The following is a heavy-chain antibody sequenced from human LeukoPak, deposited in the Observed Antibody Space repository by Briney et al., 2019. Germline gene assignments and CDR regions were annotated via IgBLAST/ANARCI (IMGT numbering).Heavy chain of an antibody. CDR2: ISSDESDK. CDR1: GFTFTRYG. V-gene: IGHV3-30*03. J-gene: IGHJ4*02. Sequence: WGSLRLSCAASGFTFTRYGMHWVRQAPGKGLEWVAVISSDESDKYYADSVKGRFTISRDNSKNTLFLQMNSLRAQDTAVYYCARDGAGNEPFDYWGQGTLVTVSS. D-gene: IGHD1-26*01. CDR3: ARDGAGNEPFDY.